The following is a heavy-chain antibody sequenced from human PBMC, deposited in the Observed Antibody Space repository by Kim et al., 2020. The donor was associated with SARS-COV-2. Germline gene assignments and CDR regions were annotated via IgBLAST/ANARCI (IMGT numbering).Heavy chain of an antibody. D-gene: IGHD6-6*01. V-gene: IGHV3-30*04. CDR1: GFTFSSYA. CDR2: ISYDGSNK. CDR3: ARVLRYSSSSFFLQVHGMDV. Sequence: GGSLRLSCAASGFTFSSYAMHWVRQAPGKGLEWVAVISYDGSNKYYADSVKGRFTISRDNSKNTLYLQMNSLRAEDTAVYYCARVLRYSSSSFFLQVHGMDVWGQGTTVTVSS. J-gene: IGHJ6*02.